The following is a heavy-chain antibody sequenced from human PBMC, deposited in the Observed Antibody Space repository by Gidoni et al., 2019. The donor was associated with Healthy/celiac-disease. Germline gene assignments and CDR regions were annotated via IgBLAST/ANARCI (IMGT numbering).Heavy chain of an antibody. CDR2: IYYSGST. V-gene: IGHV4-39*07. D-gene: IGHD6-13*01. CDR3: AAAGIASATY. J-gene: IGHJ4*02. Sequence: LQLQEPGPGLVKPSATLSLPCTVSGGSISSSSYYWGWIRQPPGKGLEWIGSIYYSGSTYYNPSLKSRVTISVDTSKNQFSLKLSSVTAADTAVYYCAAAGIASATYWGQGTLVTVSS. CDR1: GGSISSSSYY.